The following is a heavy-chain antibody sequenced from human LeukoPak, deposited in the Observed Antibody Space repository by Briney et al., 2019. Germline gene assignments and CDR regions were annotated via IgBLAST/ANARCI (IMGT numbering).Heavy chain of an antibody. D-gene: IGHD3-16*01. CDR1: GGSFSGYY. Sequence: SETLSLTCAVYGGSFSGYYWSWIRQPPGKGLEWIGEINHSGSTNYNPSLKSRVTISVDTSKNQFSLKLSSVTAADTAVYYCARVGGSGSLDWFDPWGQGTLVTVSS. CDR3: ARVGGSGSLDWFDP. J-gene: IGHJ5*02. CDR2: INHSGST. V-gene: IGHV4-34*01.